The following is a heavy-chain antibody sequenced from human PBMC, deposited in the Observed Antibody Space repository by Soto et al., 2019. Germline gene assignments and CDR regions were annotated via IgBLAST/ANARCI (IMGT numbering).Heavy chain of an antibody. J-gene: IGHJ4*02. CDR3: AKDFVRERPYYFDY. CDR2: ISGSGSST. Sequence: PGGSLRLSCAASGFTFTTYAMSWVRQAPGKGLEWVSGISGSGSSTYYADSVKGRFTISRDNSKNTLYLQMNSLRAEDTALFYCAKDFVRERPYYFDYWGQGALVTVSS. D-gene: IGHD1-26*01. V-gene: IGHV3-23*01. CDR1: GFTFTTYA.